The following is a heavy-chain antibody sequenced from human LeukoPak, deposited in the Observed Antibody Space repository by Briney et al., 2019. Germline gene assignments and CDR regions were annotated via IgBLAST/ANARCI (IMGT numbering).Heavy chain of an antibody. CDR1: GFTFSSYG. CDR3: AKEFGYDAFDI. CDR2: ILYDGSNK. D-gene: IGHD3-10*01. Sequence: GGSLRLSCAASGFTFSSYGMHWVRQAPGKGLEWVAFILYDGSNKYYADSVKGRFTISRDNSKNTLYLQMNSLRAEDTAVYYCAKEFGYDAFDIWGQGTMVTVSS. V-gene: IGHV3-30*02. J-gene: IGHJ3*02.